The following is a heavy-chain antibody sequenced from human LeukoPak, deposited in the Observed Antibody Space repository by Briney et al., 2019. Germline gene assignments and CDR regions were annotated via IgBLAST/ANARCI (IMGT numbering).Heavy chain of an antibody. Sequence: PGGSLRLSCAASGFTFSSYSMNWVRPAPGKGLGWGSSISSSSSYIYYADSVKGRFTISRDNAKNSLYLQMNSLRAEDTAVYYCARNQDIVVVPAAIDGMDVWGQGTTVTVSS. CDR1: GFTFSSYS. CDR2: ISSSSSYI. CDR3: ARNQDIVVVPAAIDGMDV. J-gene: IGHJ6*02. V-gene: IGHV3-21*01. D-gene: IGHD2-2*02.